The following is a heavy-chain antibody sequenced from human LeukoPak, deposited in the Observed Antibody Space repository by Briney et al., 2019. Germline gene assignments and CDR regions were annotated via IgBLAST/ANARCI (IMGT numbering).Heavy chain of an antibody. CDR3: ARDYKAGSIAVAGTGGFDS. Sequence: GGSLRLSCAASGFTFSSHSMNWVRQAPGKGPEWVATISSGSGYIYYADSVKGRFTISRDNSKNSLYLQMDSLRAEDTAIYYCARDYKAGSIAVAGTGGFDSWGQGTLVTVSS. CDR2: ISSGSGYI. D-gene: IGHD6-19*01. J-gene: IGHJ4*02. CDR1: GFTFSSHS. V-gene: IGHV3-21*01.